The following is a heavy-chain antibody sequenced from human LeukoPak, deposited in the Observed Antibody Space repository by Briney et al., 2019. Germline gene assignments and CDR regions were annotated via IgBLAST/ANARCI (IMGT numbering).Heavy chain of an antibody. CDR3: ARDSGWLRYHD. J-gene: IGHJ4*02. CDR2: IGGSGIGHST. CDR1: GFTFSTHG. V-gene: IGHV3-23*01. D-gene: IGHD5-12*01. Sequence: PGGSLRLSRAASGFTFSTHGMNWVRQAPGKGLEWVSGIGGSGIGHSTHYADSVKGRFTISRDNSKNMVYLQMDSLRAEDTALYYCARDSGWLRYHDWGQGALVTVSS.